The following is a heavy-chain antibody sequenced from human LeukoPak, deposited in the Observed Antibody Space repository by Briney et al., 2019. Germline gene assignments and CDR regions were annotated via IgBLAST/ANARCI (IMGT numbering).Heavy chain of an antibody. J-gene: IGHJ4*02. CDR1: GGSISSYY. V-gene: IGHV4-59*08. Sequence: SETLSLTCTVSGGSISSYYWSWIRQPPGKGLEWFGYIYYSGSTNNNPSLKSRVTISVDTSKNNFSLKLTSLTVADTAVYYCARHERSVAVAGSFDFWGQGTLVTVSS. CDR2: IYYSGST. CDR3: ARHERSVAVAGSFDF. D-gene: IGHD6-19*01.